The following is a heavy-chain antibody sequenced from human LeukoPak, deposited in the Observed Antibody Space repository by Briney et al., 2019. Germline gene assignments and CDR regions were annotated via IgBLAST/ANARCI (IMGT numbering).Heavy chain of an antibody. Sequence: GGSLRLSGEASGFTVSSNYMSWFGQAPGKGLEGVSVIYSGGSTYYADSVKGRFTISRDNSKNTLYLQMNSLRAEDTAVYYCARDLTGYSSSWYYYYYGMDVWGQGTTVTVSS. J-gene: IGHJ6*02. CDR1: GFTVSSNY. D-gene: IGHD6-13*01. CDR2: IYSGGST. V-gene: IGHV3-66*01. CDR3: ARDLTGYSSSWYYYYYGMDV.